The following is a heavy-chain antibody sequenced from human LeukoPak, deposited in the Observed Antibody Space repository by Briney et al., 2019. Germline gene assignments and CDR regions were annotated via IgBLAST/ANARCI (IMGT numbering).Heavy chain of an antibody. J-gene: IGHJ4*02. CDR2: IYYSGST. CDR3: ASSHSSGWYQGFDY. D-gene: IGHD6-19*01. Sequence: PSETLSLTCAVYGGSFSGYYWSWIRQPPGKGLEWIGYIYYSGSTNYNPSLKSRVTISVDTSKNQFSLKLSSVTAADTAVYYCASSHSSGWYQGFDYWGQGTLVTVSS. V-gene: IGHV4-59*01. CDR1: GGSFSGYY.